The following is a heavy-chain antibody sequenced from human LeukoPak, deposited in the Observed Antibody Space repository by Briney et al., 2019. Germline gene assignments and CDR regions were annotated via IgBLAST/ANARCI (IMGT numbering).Heavy chain of an antibody. CDR2: ISSSSSYI. V-gene: IGHV3-21*01. Sequence: GGSLRLSCAASGFTFSTYDMNWVRQAPGKGLEWVSSISSSSSYIYYADSVKGRFTTSRDNAKNSLYLQMNSLRPEDTAVYYCARDPADYFDYWGQETLVTVSS. J-gene: IGHJ4*02. CDR1: GFTFSTYD. CDR3: ARDPADYFDY.